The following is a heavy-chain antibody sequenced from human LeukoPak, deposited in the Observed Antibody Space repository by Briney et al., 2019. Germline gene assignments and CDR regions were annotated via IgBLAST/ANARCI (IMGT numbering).Heavy chain of an antibody. J-gene: IGHJ4*02. CDR1: GFTFSSNW. Sequence: GGSLRLSCAASGFTFSSNWTHWVRQAPGKGLVWVSRSNEDGSTTNYADSVKGRFTISRDNSKNTLYLQMNSLRAEDTAVYYCARGSGIVGAITQVFDYWGQGTLVTVSS. CDR2: SNEDGSTT. D-gene: IGHD1-26*01. CDR3: ARGSGIVGAITQVFDY. V-gene: IGHV3-74*01.